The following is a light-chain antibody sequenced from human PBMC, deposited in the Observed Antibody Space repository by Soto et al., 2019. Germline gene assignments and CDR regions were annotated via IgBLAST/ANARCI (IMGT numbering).Light chain of an antibody. CDR1: SSDVGGYHY. Sequence: QSALTQPASVSGSPGQSITISCTGTSSDVGGYHYVSWYQQHPGKAPKLMIYDVTNRPSGVSNRFSGSKSGNTASLTISGLQAEDEADYYCNSYTISSTYVFGTGTRSPS. J-gene: IGLJ1*01. V-gene: IGLV2-14*01. CDR3: NSYTISSTYV. CDR2: DVT.